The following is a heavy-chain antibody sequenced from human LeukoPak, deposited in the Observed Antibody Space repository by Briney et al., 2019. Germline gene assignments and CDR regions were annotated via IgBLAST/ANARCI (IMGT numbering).Heavy chain of an antibody. Sequence: VSGPTLVNPTQTLTLTCTFSGFSLSTSGVGVGWIRQPPGKALEWLALIYWNDDKRYNPSLNNRLTITKDTSKNQVVLTLTNMDPVDTATYFCVHRQSERLIYYFDFWGQGALVTVSS. J-gene: IGHJ4*02. CDR1: GFSLSTSGVG. V-gene: IGHV2-5*01. CDR3: VHRQSERLIYYFDF. D-gene: IGHD2-8*01. CDR2: IYWNDDK.